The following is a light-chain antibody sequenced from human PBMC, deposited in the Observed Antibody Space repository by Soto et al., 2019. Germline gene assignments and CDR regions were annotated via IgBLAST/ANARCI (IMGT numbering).Light chain of an antibody. CDR2: DAS. V-gene: IGKV1-5*01. CDR1: QSISSW. Sequence: DIQMTQSPSTLSASVGDRVTITCRASQSISSWLAWYQQKPGKAPKLLIYDASSLESGVPSRFSGSGSGTEFTLTIRSLQPDDFATYYCQQYGFTFGPGTKVDIK. J-gene: IGKJ3*01. CDR3: QQYGFT.